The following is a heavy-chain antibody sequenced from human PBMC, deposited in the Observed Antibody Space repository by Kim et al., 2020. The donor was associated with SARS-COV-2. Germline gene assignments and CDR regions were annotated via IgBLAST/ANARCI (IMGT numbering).Heavy chain of an antibody. V-gene: IGHV3-48*03. CDR3: ARGNEYEGSPPW. CDR2: ISSAGTII. D-gene: IGHD1-1*01. CDR1: GVTFNNYE. Sequence: GGSLRLSCAASGVTFNNYEMFWVRQAPGKGLEWVSYISSAGTIIHYADSVKGRFTISRDNAKNSLYLQMSSLRVEDTAVYYCARGNEYEGSPPWWGQGTLVTVSS. J-gene: IGHJ4*02.